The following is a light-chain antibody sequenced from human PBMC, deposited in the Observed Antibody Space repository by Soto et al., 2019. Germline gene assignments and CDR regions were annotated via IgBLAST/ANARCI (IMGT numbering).Light chain of an antibody. V-gene: IGLV1-40*01. J-gene: IGLJ1*01. CDR3: QSYDSSLSAYV. CDR1: SARIGASYD. CDR2: GSG. Sequence: QSVLAQPPSVSGAPGQSVRIAWTWGSARIGASYDVHWYQHLPGTAPKVLIYGSGNRPSGVPDRFSGSKSSTSASLAITGLQAEDEADYSCQSYDSSLSAYVFGGGTKVTVL.